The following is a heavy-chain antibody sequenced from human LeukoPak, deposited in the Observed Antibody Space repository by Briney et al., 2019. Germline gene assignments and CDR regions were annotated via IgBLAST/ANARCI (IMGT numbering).Heavy chain of an antibody. D-gene: IGHD4/OR15-4a*01. CDR3: ARGPDDYVDY. CDR2: IYYSGST. J-gene: IGHJ4*02. Sequence: SQTLSLTCTVSGGSISSGGYYWSWIRQHPGTGLEWIGYIYYSGSTYYNPSLKSRVTISVDTSKNQFPLKLSSVTAADTAVYYCARGPDDYVDYWGQGTLVTVSS. V-gene: IGHV4-31*03. CDR1: GGSISSGGYY.